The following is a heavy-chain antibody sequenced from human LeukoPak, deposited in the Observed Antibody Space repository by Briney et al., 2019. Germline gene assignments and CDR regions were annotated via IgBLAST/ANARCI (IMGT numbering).Heavy chain of an antibody. CDR2: INTDGSST. Sequence: GGSLRLSCAASGFTFSSYWMHWVRQGPGKGLVWVSHINTDGSSTTYADSVKGRFTISRDNAKNTLYLQMNSLRVEDTAVYYCATGNGRGFDIWGQRKMGTVSS. CDR3: ATGNGRGFDI. D-gene: IGHD1-1*01. V-gene: IGHV3-74*03. CDR1: GFTFSSYW. J-gene: IGHJ3*02.